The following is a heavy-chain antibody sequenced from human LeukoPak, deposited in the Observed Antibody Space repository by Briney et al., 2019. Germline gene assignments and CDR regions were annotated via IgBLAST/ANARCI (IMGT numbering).Heavy chain of an antibody. D-gene: IGHD3-22*01. CDR1: GFTFSSYG. Sequence: HPGGSLRLSCAASGFTFSSYGMHWVRQAPGKGLEWVAFIRYDGSNKYYADSVKGRVTISRDNSKNALYLQMNSLRAEDTAVFYCSRGIHRMDYDSSGYYHYWGQGTLVTVSS. J-gene: IGHJ4*02. V-gene: IGHV3-30*02. CDR3: SRGIHRMDYDSSGYYHY. CDR2: IRYDGSNK.